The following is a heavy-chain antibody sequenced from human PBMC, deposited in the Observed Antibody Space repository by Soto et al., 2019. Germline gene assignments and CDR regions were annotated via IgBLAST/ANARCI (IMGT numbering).Heavy chain of an antibody. CDR2: IIPLYGTV. D-gene: IGHD3-10*01. V-gene: IGHV1-69*06. J-gene: IGHJ4*02. CDR1: GGTFNSYG. Sequence: QAHLAQSGAEVKKPGSSVTLSCKASGGTFNSYGISWVRQAPGQGLDWMGVIIPLYGTVNYAQKFQDRVSITADKSTRTASMDLNSLRSDDTAVYYCARVRVIRGVIPSHFGLWGQGTQVTVSS. CDR3: ARVRVIRGVIPSHFGL.